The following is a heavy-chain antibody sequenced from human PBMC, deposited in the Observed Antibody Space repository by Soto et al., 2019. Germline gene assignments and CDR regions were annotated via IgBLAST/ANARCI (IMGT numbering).Heavy chain of an antibody. V-gene: IGHV3-30*18. CDR3: VKDRSDTWSFDY. CDR2: VTHDGSLY. CDR1: GFTFSSCG. D-gene: IGHD2-8*02. Sequence: QVQLVESGGGVVQPGRSLRLSCVASGFTFSSCGMHWVRQVPGKGLEWLAVVTHDGSLYPYADSVKGRFSISRDNSRKTLYLQMNSLRPEDTAVYYCVKDRSDTWSFDYWGQGTLVTVSS. J-gene: IGHJ4*02.